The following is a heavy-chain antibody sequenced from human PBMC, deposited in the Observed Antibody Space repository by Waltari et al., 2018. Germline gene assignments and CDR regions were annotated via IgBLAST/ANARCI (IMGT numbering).Heavy chain of an antibody. CDR2: ISGSGSGT. CDR1: GLTFGPTA. V-gene: IGHV3-23*01. CDR3: ATVPHRSGYTPRETQYYLYMDV. J-gene: IGHJ6*04. Sequence: EVQLLESGGGLAEPGGSLRRPCAAPGLTFGPTAITWRRPAPGTGLAWVSVISGSGSGTYYADSVKGRFFTSRDNSKNTVFLQMSGLSAADTAVYYCATVPHRSGYTPRETQYYLYMDVWGKGTAVTVSS. D-gene: IGHD5-18*01.